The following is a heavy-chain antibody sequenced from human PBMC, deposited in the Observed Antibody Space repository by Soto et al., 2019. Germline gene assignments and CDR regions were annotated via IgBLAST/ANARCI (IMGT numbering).Heavy chain of an antibody. Sequence: QVQLVQSGAEVKKPGSSVKVSCKASGGTFSSYAISWVRQAPGQGLEWMGGIIPIFGTANYAQKFQGRVTGTADESTRTAYTELGGLRCEETAVYCCARVDTAYDHWGQGTLVTGSS. CDR1: GGTFSSYA. J-gene: IGHJ4*02. CDR2: IIPIFGTA. CDR3: ARVDTAYDH. D-gene: IGHD5-18*01. V-gene: IGHV1-69*12.